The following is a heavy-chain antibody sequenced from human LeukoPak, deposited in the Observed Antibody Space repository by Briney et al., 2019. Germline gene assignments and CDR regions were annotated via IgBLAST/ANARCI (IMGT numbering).Heavy chain of an antibody. J-gene: IGHJ4*02. CDR3: ARQAGYCSGGCYYDH. CDR2: IYYSGYA. D-gene: IGHD2-15*01. V-gene: IGHV4-39*01. Sequence: SETLSLTCTVSGDSISSSSYYWGWVRQPPGKGLEWIGSIYYSGYAYYNPSLKSRVTMSVDTSKNQFSLKLTSVSAADTAVYYCARQAGYCSGGCYYDHWGQGTLVTVSS. CDR1: GDSISSSSYY.